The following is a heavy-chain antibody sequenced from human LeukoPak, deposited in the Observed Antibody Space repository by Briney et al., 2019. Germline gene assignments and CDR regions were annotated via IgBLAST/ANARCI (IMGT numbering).Heavy chain of an antibody. CDR1: GGSFSGYY. CDR2: INHSGST. CDR3: ARQPRTYYGSARGYMDV. V-gene: IGHV4-34*01. J-gene: IGHJ6*03. Sequence: SETLSPTCAVSGGSFSGYYWSWIRQPPGKGLEWIGEINHSGSTNYNPSLKSRVTISVDTSKNQFSLKLSSVTAADTAVYYCARQPRTYYGSARGYMDVWGKGTTVTISS. D-gene: IGHD3-10*01.